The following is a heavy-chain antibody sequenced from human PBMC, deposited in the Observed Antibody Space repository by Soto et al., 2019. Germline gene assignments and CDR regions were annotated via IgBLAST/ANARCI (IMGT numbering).Heavy chain of an antibody. J-gene: IGHJ3*02. D-gene: IGHD6-13*01. Sequence: QVQLQESGPGLVKPSQTLSLTCTVSGGSISSGGYYWSWIRQHPGKGLEWIGYIYYSGSTYYNPSLKSRVTISVDTSKNQFSLKLSSVTAADTAMYYCARVAYSSSWEGAFDIWGQGTMVTVYS. CDR1: GGSISSGGYY. V-gene: IGHV4-31*03. CDR2: IYYSGST. CDR3: ARVAYSSSWEGAFDI.